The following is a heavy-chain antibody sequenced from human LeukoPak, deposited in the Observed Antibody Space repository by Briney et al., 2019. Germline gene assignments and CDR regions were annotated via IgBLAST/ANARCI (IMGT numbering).Heavy chain of an antibody. CDR3: GRGDILTGHGFDY. Sequence: SVTVSCMASGGSFRSYAISWVRQAPGQGREWMGEINHIFGTANNAPKLQRRVMITADETTSTAYKELSILRSEDAAVYYCGRGDILTGHGFDYWGQGTLVTVSS. V-gene: IGHV1-69*13. CDR1: GGSFRSYA. J-gene: IGHJ4*02. CDR2: INHIFGTA. D-gene: IGHD3-9*01.